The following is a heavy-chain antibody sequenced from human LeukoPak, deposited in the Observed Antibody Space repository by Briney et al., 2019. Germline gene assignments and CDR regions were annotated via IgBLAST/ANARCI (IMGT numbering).Heavy chain of an antibody. CDR2: ISGSGANT. Sequence: GGSLRLSCAASGFTFSSYAMSWVRQAPGKGLEWVSAISGSGANTYYADSVQGRSTVSRDNSKNTLYLQMNSLRAEGTAVYYCAKLGTGDYPYFFDSWGQGTLVTVSS. J-gene: IGHJ4*02. CDR1: GFTFSSYA. V-gene: IGHV3-23*01. CDR3: AKLGTGDYPYFFDS. D-gene: IGHD4-17*01.